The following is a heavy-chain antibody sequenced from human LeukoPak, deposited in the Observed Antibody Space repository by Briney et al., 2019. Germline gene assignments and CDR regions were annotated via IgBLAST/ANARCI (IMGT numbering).Heavy chain of an antibody. Sequence: GGSLRLSCAASGFTFSSYAMHWVRQAPGKGLEWVAVISYDGSNKYYADSVKGRFTISRDNSKNTLYLQMNSLRAEDTAVYYCARNLGGVSHWYYFDYWGQGTLVTVSS. CDR3: ARNLGGVSHWYYFDY. V-gene: IGHV3-30-3*01. J-gene: IGHJ4*02. D-gene: IGHD3-16*02. CDR1: GFTFSSYA. CDR2: ISYDGSNK.